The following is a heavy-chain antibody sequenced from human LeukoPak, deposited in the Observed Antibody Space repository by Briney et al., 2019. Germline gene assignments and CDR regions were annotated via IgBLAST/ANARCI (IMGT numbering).Heavy chain of an antibody. D-gene: IGHD6-6*01. CDR3: ARGQSRYSSSSEFDP. CDR2: MNPNSGNT. J-gene: IGHJ5*02. CDR1: GYTFTSYD. Sequence: ASVKVSCKASGYTFTSYDINWVRQAAGQGVEWMGWMNPNSGNTGYAQKFQGRVTMTRNTSISTAYMELSSLRSEDTAVYYCARGQSRYSSSSEFDPWGQGTLVTVSS. V-gene: IGHV1-8*01.